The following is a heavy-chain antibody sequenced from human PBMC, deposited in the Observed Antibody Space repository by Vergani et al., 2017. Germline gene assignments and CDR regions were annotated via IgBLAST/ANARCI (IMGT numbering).Heavy chain of an antibody. CDR3: AGCIYISSWYANYYYYYYMDV. J-gene: IGHJ6*03. Sequence: QVQLVQSGAEVKKPGASVKVSCKASGYTFTGYYMHWVRQAPGQGIEWMGWINPNSGGTNYAQKFQGRVTMTRDTSISTAYMELSRLRSDDTAVYYCAGCIYISSWYANYYYYYYMDVWGKGTTVTVSS. V-gene: IGHV1-2*02. CDR1: GYTFTGYY. D-gene: IGHD6-13*01. CDR2: INPNSGGT.